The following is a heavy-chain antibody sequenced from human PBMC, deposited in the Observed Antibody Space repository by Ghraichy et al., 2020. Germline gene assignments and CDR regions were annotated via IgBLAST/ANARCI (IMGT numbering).Heavy chain of an antibody. V-gene: IGHV4-59*01. CDR3: ARGGTYYYDRIDS. D-gene: IGHD3-22*01. CDR1: GGSITGYY. Sequence: SQTLSLTCTVSGGSITGYYWTWIRQPPGTGLEWIGFIYYTGSTNYNPSLKSRVTISVDTSKMQFSLKVNSVTAADTAVYYCARGGTYYYDRIDSWGQGTLVTVSS. J-gene: IGHJ4*02. CDR2: IYYTGST.